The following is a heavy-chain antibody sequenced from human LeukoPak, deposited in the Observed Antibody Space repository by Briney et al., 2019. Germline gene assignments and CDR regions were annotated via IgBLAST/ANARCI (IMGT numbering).Heavy chain of an antibody. CDR2: ISGNGGMT. V-gene: IGHV3-64D*06. J-gene: IGHJ4*02. D-gene: IGHD3-10*01. CDR1: GFTFSSYA. CDR3: VKELLEVRGLDY. Sequence: GGSLRLSCSASGFTFSSYAMHWVRQAPGKGLDYVSVISGNGGMTFYADSVKGRFTISRDNSKNTLYLQMSSLRTEDTAVYYCVKELLEVRGLDYWGQGTLVTVSS.